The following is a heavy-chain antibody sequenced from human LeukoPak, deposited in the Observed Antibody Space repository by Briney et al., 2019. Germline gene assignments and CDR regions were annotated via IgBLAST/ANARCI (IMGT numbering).Heavy chain of an antibody. V-gene: IGHV3-30*03. Sequence: GGSLRLSCAASGFTFSSYGMHWVRQAPGKGLEWVAVISYDGSNKYYADSVKGRFTISRDNAKNTLYLQMNSLRAEDTAVYYCARDRYYYDSSGYDDWGQGTLVTVSS. CDR1: GFTFSSYG. D-gene: IGHD3-22*01. J-gene: IGHJ4*02. CDR3: ARDRYYYDSSGYDD. CDR2: ISYDGSNK.